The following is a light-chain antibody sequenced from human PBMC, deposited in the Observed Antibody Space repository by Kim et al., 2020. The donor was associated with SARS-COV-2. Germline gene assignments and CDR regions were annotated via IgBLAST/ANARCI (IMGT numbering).Light chain of an antibody. V-gene: IGKV1-5*01. J-gene: IGKJ1*01. CDR1: HGIRHW. Sequence: DIQMTQSPSTLSASVGDRVNITCRASHGIRHWLAWYQHKPGKAPNLLIYDASTLEIGVPSRFSGSGSGTEFTLTISSLQPDDVATYYCQQYNSFSTFGQGTKVDIK. CDR2: DAS. CDR3: QQYNSFST.